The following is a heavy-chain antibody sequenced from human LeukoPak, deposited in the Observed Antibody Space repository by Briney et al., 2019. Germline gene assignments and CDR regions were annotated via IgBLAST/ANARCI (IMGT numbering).Heavy chain of an antibody. D-gene: IGHD5-24*01. CDR2: IYYSGST. Sequence: SETLSLTCSVSGGSISSYYWSWIRQPPGKGLEWIGYIYYSGSTKYSPSLKSRVTISVDTSKNQFSLKLSSVTAADTAVYYCARGDGCGFFDYWGQGTLVTVSS. J-gene: IGHJ4*02. CDR3: ARGDGCGFFDY. V-gene: IGHV4-59*01. CDR1: GGSISSYY.